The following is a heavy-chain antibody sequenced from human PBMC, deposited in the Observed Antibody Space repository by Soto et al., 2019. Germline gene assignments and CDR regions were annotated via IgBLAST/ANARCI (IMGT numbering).Heavy chain of an antibody. CDR3: AKDLDSSGWSPYFDY. CDR2: ISGSGGST. D-gene: IGHD6-19*01. V-gene: IGHV3-23*01. J-gene: IGHJ4*02. Sequence: EVQLLESGGGLVQPGGSLRLSCAASGFTFSSYAMSWVRQAPEKGLEWVSAISGSGGSTYYADSVKGRFTISRDNSKNTLFLQMNSLRAEDTAVYYCAKDLDSSGWSPYFDYWGQGTLVTVSS. CDR1: GFTFSSYA.